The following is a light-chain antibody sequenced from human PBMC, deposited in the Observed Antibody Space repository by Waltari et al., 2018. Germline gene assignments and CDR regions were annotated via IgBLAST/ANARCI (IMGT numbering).Light chain of an antibody. CDR2: WAS. CDR3: QQYYSTPPT. CDR1: PSVLYSSNNKNY. Sequence: DIVMTQSPDSLAVPLGERATIKCKSSPSVLYSSNNKNYLAWYQQKPGQPPKLLIYWASTRESGVPDRFSGSGSGTDFTLTISSLQAEDVAVYYCQQYYSTPPTFGQGTKVEIK. V-gene: IGKV4-1*01. J-gene: IGKJ1*01.